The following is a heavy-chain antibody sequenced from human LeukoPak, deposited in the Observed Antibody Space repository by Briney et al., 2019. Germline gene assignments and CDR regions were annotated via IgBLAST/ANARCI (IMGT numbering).Heavy chain of an antibody. V-gene: IGHV3-30*18. Sequence: PGGSLRLSCSASGFTFSNYGVHWVRQAPGKGLEWVAVTSYDGTNKYYADSVKGRFTISRDNSKNTLYLEMSSLRAEGTAVYYCAKDNNWNQKYYFYYMDVWGKGTTVTVSS. D-gene: IGHD1-1*01. CDR1: GFTFSNYG. CDR2: TSYDGTNK. CDR3: AKDNNWNQKYYFYYMDV. J-gene: IGHJ6*03.